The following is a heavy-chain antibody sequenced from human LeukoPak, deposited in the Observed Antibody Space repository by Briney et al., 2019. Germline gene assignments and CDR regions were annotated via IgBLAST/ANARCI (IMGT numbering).Heavy chain of an antibody. CDR1: GFTFSNYA. J-gene: IGHJ6*02. CDR3: AKWVVGATTFYYYYGMDV. D-gene: IGHD1-26*01. V-gene: IGHV3-23*01. Sequence: PGGSLRLSCAASGFTFSNYAMSWVRQAPGKGLEWVSAISGSGGSTYYADSVKGRFTISRDNSKNTLYLQMNSLRAEDTAVYYCAKWVVGATTFYYYYGMDVWGQGTTVTVSS. CDR2: ISGSGGST.